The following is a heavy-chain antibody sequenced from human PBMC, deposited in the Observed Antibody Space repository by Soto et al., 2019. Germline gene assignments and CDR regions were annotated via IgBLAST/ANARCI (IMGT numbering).Heavy chain of an antibody. Sequence: SDTLSLTCTVSGGSISSVGYYWSWIRQDPGKGLEWIGYIYYSGSTYYNPSLKSRLTISVDTSKNQFSLKLSSVTAADTAVYYCARDIGYTYGFMDVWGQGTTVT. CDR3: ARDIGYTYGFMDV. CDR1: GGSISSVGYY. CDR2: IYYSGST. J-gene: IGHJ6*02. D-gene: IGHD5-18*01. V-gene: IGHV4-31*03.